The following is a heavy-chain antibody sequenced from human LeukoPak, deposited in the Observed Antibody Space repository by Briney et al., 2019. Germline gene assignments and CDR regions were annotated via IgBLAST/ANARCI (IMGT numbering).Heavy chain of an antibody. V-gene: IGHV3-23*01. Sequence: GGCLSLSCAASGFTLTNYAMNWVRQTPGKGLEWVSGISGGNTYYADSVRGRFTISRDSSKNTLYLYMDFLRAEDTAVYLCAKGFTTGWSEGYLWSWGQGTLVSVSS. CDR1: GFTLTNYA. J-gene: IGHJ4*02. CDR3: AKGFTTGWSEGYLWS. D-gene: IGHD2/OR15-2a*01. CDR2: ISGGNT.